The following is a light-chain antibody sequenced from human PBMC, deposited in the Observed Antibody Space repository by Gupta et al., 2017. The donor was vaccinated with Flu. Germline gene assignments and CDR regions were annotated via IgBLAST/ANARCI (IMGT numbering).Light chain of an antibody. CDR1: GSDVRYYNL. Sequence: TGSDVRYYNLVSWYQQHPGKAPQLVIIEDSKQPSGVSNRFFGSKACETTALTISGVQDEDEANYYYSSDGGSSTSIFGGGTKVTVL. CDR3: SSDGGSSTSI. CDR2: EDS. V-gene: IGLV2-23*01. J-gene: IGLJ2*01.